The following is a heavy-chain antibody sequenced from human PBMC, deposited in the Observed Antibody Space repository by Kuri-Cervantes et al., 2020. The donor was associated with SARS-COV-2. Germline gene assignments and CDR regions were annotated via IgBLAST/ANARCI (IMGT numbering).Heavy chain of an antibody. V-gene: IGHV1-69*05. CDR3: ARSSEGPYYYYMDV. Sequence: SVKVSCKASGGTFSSYAISWVRQAPGQGLEWMGGIIPIFGTANYAQKFQGRVTITTAESTSTAYMELSSLRSEDTAVYYCARSSEGPYYYYMDVWGKGNTVNCSS. D-gene: IGHD3-10*01. CDR2: IIPIFGTA. J-gene: IGHJ6*03. CDR1: GGTFSSYA.